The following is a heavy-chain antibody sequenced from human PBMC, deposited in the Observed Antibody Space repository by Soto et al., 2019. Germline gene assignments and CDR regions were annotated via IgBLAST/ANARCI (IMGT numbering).Heavy chain of an antibody. D-gene: IGHD3-16*02. CDR2: IYNRGDT. CDR1: GGSLSRGTDS. CDR3: ARDYRTSAGRHFDY. V-gene: IGHV4-30-2*01. Sequence: SETLSLTCTVSGGSLSRGTDSWSWIRQAPGKAPEWIGYIYNRGDTYFNPSLKSRVAISIDRSKNQFSLKLNSVTAADTAVYFCARDYRTSAGRHFDYWRQGILVTVSS. J-gene: IGHJ4*02.